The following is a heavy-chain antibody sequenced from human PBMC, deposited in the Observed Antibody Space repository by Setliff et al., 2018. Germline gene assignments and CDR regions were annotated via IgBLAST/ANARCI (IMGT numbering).Heavy chain of an antibody. D-gene: IGHD1-1*01. Sequence: ASETLFLTCTVSGGSISSGVYYWAWIRQPPGKGLEWIGRIYYRGDTYYNASLKSRLTLSVDTSKNQVSLNLRSVTAADTAVYYCARTGTYRYFDYWGQGTQVTVSS. V-gene: IGHV4-39*01. CDR1: GGSISSGVYY. J-gene: IGHJ4*02. CDR2: IYYRGDT. CDR3: ARTGTYRYFDY.